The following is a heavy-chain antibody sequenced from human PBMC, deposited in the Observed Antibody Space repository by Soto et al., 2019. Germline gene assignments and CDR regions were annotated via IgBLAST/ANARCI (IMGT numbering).Heavy chain of an antibody. Sequence: EVQLVQSGAEVKKPGESLKISCKGSGYSFTSYWIGWVRQMPGKGLEWMGIIYPGDSDTRYSPSFQGQVTISADKSISTAYLQWSSLKASDTAMYYCARTEVDYGDYGPWGGIDYWGQGPLVTVSS. J-gene: IGHJ4*02. CDR2: IYPGDSDT. D-gene: IGHD4-17*01. CDR1: GYSFTSYW. CDR3: ARTEVDYGDYGPWGGIDY. V-gene: IGHV5-51*01.